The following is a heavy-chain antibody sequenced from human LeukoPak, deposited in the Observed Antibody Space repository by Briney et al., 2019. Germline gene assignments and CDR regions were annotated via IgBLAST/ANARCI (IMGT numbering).Heavy chain of an antibody. J-gene: IGHJ4*02. CDR1: GGSISSSSYY. CDR2: IYYSGST. D-gene: IGHD3-10*01. CDR3: ARLKYYYGSGSYYISRPLFDY. Sequence: SETLSLTCTVSGGSISSSSYYWGWIRQPPGKGLEWIGSIYYSGSTYYNPSLKSRVTISVDTSKNQFPLKLSSVTAADTAVYYCARLKYYYGSGSYYISRPLFDYWGQGTLVTVSS. V-gene: IGHV4-39*01.